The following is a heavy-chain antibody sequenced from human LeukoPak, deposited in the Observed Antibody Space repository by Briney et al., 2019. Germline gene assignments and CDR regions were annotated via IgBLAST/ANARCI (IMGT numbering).Heavy chain of an antibody. D-gene: IGHD3-22*01. CDR1: GGSFRGYY. Sequence: PSETLSLTCAVYGGSFRGYYWSWIRQPPGKGLEWIGEINYRGSTNYNPSLKSRVIISVDTSKNQISLKLSSVTAADTAVYYCARAGDNSGYADYWGQGTLVTVSS. CDR2: INYRGST. V-gene: IGHV4-34*01. CDR3: ARAGDNSGYADY. J-gene: IGHJ4*02.